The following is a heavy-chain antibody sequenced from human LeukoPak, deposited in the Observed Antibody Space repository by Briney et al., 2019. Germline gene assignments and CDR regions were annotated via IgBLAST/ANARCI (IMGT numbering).Heavy chain of an antibody. CDR3: ARNLPSSGWFIG. CDR2: MNANSGDT. V-gene: IGHV1-8*01. D-gene: IGHD6-19*01. Sequence: ASVKVSCKASGYTFTSYDINWVRQATGQGLEWMGWMNANSGDTGYAQKFQGRVIMTRDTSISTAYMELSSLRSEDTAVYYCARNLPSSGWFIGWGQGTLVTVSS. CDR1: GYTFTSYD. J-gene: IGHJ4*02.